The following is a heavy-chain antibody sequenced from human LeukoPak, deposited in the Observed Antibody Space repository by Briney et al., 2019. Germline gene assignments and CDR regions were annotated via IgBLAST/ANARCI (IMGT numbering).Heavy chain of an antibody. CDR3: ARRLLWFGEAGWFDP. CDR1: GGSISSYD. Sequence: SETLSLTCTVSGGSISSYDWSWIRQPPGQGLEWIGYIYYSGSTNYHPSLESRLTISAEPSTNQFSLKLSSVTAADNAVYYCARRLLWFGEAGWFDPWGQGTLVTVSS. J-gene: IGHJ5*02. D-gene: IGHD3-10*01. V-gene: IGHV4-59*01. CDR2: IYYSGST.